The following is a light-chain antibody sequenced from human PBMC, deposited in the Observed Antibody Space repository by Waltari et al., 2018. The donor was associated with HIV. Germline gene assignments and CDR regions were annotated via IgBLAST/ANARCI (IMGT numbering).Light chain of an antibody. Sequence: QSALTQPRSLSGSPGQSVTISCTGTSSDVGCYNYVSWYQQHPGKAPKLMIYDVSKRPSGVPDRFSGSKSGNTASLTISGLQAEDEADYYCCSYAGSYTSYWVFGGGTKLTVL. V-gene: IGLV2-11*01. CDR1: SSDVGCYNY. CDR2: DVS. CDR3: CSYAGSYTSYWV. J-gene: IGLJ3*02.